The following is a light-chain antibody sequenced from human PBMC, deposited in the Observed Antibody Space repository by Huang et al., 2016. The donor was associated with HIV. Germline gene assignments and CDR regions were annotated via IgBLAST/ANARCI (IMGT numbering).Light chain of an antibody. Sequence: DIQMTQSPSSLSASVGDRVTITCRASQSISSYLNWYQQKPGTAPKVLIYAATSLQSGVPSRFSGSGAGTDFTLTINNLQPEDSATYYCQQTYITPLTFGHGDQAGDQT. J-gene: IGKJ2*01. CDR1: QSISSY. CDR2: AAT. CDR3: QQTYITPLT. V-gene: IGKV1-39*01.